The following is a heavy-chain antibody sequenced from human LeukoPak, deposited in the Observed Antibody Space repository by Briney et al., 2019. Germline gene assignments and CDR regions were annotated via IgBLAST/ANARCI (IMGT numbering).Heavy chain of an antibody. CDR2: ISAYNGNT. J-gene: IGHJ4*02. CDR1: GGTFSSYA. Sequence: AASVKVSCRASGGTFSSYAISWVRQAPGQGLEWMGWISAYNGNTNYAQKLQGRVTMTTDTSTSTAYMELRSLRSDDTAVYYCAREGERYFDYWGQGTLVTVSS. D-gene: IGHD1-26*01. V-gene: IGHV1-18*01. CDR3: AREGERYFDY.